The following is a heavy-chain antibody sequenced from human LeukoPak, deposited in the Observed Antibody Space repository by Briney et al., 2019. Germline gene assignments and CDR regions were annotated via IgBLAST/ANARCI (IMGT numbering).Heavy chain of an antibody. D-gene: IGHD3-9*01. Sequence: SVKVSCKASGGTFSSYAISWVRQAPGQGLEWMGGIIPNFGTANYAQKFQGRVTITADESTSTAYMELSSLRSEDTAVYYCARAPVYDILTGYTHPSYNYYMDVWGKGTTVTISS. J-gene: IGHJ6*03. V-gene: IGHV1-69*13. CDR1: GGTFSSYA. CDR2: IIPNFGTA. CDR3: ARAPVYDILTGYTHPSYNYYMDV.